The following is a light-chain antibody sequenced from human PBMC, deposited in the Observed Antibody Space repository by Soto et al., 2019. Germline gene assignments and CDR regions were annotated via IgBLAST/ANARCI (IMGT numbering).Light chain of an antibody. CDR2: AAS. V-gene: IGKV1-12*01. CDR1: QGVSSW. CDR3: QQADSFPFT. J-gene: IGKJ3*01. Sequence: DIQMTQSPSSVSASVGARVTITCRARQGVSSWVAWYQLKPGKAPNLLIYAASSLQSGIPSRFSASGSGTDFTLTISSLPPEDFATDDCQQADSFPFTFGPGTKVDIK.